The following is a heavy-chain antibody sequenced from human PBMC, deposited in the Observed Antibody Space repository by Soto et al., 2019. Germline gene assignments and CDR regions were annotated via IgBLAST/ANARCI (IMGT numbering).Heavy chain of an antibody. D-gene: IGHD1-26*01. J-gene: IGHJ6*02. V-gene: IGHV5-51*01. CDR3: ARQRELLPQYYYYGMDV. Sequence: GESLKISCKGSGYNFNSDWIAWVRQMPGKGLELMGIIYPRDSDTRYSPSFQGQVTISADKSISTAYLQWSSLKASDTAVYYCARQRELLPQYYYYGMDVWGQGTTVTVSS. CDR2: IYPRDSDT. CDR1: GYNFNSDW.